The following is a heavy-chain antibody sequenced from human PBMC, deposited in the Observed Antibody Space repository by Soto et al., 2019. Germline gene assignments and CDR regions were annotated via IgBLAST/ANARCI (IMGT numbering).Heavy chain of an antibody. CDR1: GGSVTSYY. Sequence: QVQLQESGPGLVKPSETLSLTCTVSGGSVTSYYWSWIRQPPGEGLEWIGYINYTGSTSYNPTLKSRVTITVDTSKNQFSLKLNSVTTADTAVYYCARRLIPDFDYWGQGTLVTVSS. CDR2: INYTGST. D-gene: IGHD2-8*01. J-gene: IGHJ4*02. V-gene: IGHV4-59*02. CDR3: ARRLIPDFDY.